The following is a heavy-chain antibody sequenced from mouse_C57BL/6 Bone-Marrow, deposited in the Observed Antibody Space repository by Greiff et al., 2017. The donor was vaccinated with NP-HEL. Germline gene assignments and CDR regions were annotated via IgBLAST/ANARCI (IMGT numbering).Heavy chain of an antibody. J-gene: IGHJ2*01. D-gene: IGHD1-1*01. V-gene: IGHV1-82*01. CDR2: IYPGDGDT. CDR1: GYAFSSSW. CDR3: ARSGSSYPYVDY. Sequence: QVQLKESGPELVKPGASVKISCKASGYAFSSSWMNWVKQRPGKGLEWIGRIYPGDGDTNYNGKFKGKATLTADKSSSTAYMQLSSLTSEDSAVYFCARSGSSYPYVDYWGQGTTLTVSS.